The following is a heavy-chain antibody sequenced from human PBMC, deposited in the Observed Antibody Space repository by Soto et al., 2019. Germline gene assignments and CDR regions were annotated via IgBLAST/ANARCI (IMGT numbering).Heavy chain of an antibody. J-gene: IGHJ4*02. CDR2: ISAHNGNT. V-gene: IGHV1-18*01. D-gene: IGHD1-1*01. CDR1: GYTFTSYG. Sequence: QVHLVQSGAEVKKPGASVKVSCKGSGYTFTSYGITWVRQAPGQGLEWMGWISAHNGNTDYAQKLQGRVTVTRDTSTSTAYMELRGLRSEDTAVCYCARGRYGDYWGQGALVTVSS. CDR3: ARGRYGDY.